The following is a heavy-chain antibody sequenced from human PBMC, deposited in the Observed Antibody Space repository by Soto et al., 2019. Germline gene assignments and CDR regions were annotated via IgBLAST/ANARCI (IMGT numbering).Heavy chain of an antibody. V-gene: IGHV3-48*02. CDR3: ARGLGWRRGPFDF. CDR1: GFTFSSYS. D-gene: IGHD2-21*01. Sequence: GGSLRLSCAASGFTFSSYSMNWVRQAPGKGLGWLSYISSSSNTIFYADSVKGRFTISRDSANSSLYLQLNSLRDGDTAVYFCARGLGWRRGPFDFWGQGTPVTVSS. CDR2: ISSSSNTI. J-gene: IGHJ4*02.